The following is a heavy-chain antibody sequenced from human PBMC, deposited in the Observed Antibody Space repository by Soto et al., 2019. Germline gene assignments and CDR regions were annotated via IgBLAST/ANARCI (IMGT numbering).Heavy chain of an antibody. V-gene: IGHV4-38-2*01. CDR3: ARVGGYGVDV. Sequence: SETLSLTCAVSGYSISSGYYWGWIRQPPGKGLEWIGSIYHSGSTYNNPSLKSRVTISVDTSKNQFSLKLSSVTAADTAVYYCARVGGYGVDVWGQGTTVTVSS. CDR1: GYSISSGYY. J-gene: IGHJ6*02. D-gene: IGHD3-10*01. CDR2: IYHSGST.